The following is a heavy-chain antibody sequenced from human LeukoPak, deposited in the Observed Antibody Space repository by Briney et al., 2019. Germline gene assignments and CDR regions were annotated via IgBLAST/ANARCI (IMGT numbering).Heavy chain of an antibody. CDR3: ARDNQHWGIDY. Sequence: GGSLRLSCAASGFTVSSNYMSWVRQAPGEGLEWVSIIYSGGSTYYADSVKGRFTISRDNSKNMLYLQMNSLRAEDTALYYCARDNQHWGIDYWGQGTLVTVSS. D-gene: IGHD7-27*01. J-gene: IGHJ4*02. V-gene: IGHV3-66*01. CDR2: IYSGGST. CDR1: GFTVSSNY.